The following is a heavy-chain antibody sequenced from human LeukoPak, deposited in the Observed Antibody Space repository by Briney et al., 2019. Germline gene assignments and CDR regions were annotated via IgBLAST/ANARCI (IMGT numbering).Heavy chain of an antibody. J-gene: IGHJ3*02. CDR2: IYYSGST. Sequence: SETLSLTCIVSGGSISNYYWSWFRQPPGKGLEWIGYIYYSGSTNYNPSLKSRVTISVDTSKNQFSLKLSSVTAADTAVYYCASTNPSSSAWGGAFDIWGQGTMVTVSS. CDR1: GGSISNYY. CDR3: ASTNPSSSAWGGAFDI. D-gene: IGHD6-6*01. V-gene: IGHV4-59*01.